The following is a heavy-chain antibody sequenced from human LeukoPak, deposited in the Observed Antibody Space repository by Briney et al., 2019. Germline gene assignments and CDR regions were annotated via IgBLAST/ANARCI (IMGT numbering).Heavy chain of an antibody. Sequence: ASVKVSCKASGYTFTTYGISWVRQAPGQGLEWMGWIGAYKDNTNYAQNLQGRVTMTTDTSTSTVYMELRSLRSDDTAVYYCATGDYDYVWGSYRHFDYWGQGTLVTVSS. D-gene: IGHD3-16*02. CDR2: IGAYKDNT. CDR1: GYTFTTYG. V-gene: IGHV1-18*01. CDR3: ATGDYDYVWGSYRHFDY. J-gene: IGHJ4*02.